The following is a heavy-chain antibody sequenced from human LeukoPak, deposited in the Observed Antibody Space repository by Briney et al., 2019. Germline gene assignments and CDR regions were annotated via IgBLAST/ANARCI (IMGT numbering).Heavy chain of an antibody. J-gene: IGHJ3*02. CDR3: AKDTQDAFDI. V-gene: IGHV3-9*01. Sequence: GGSLRLSCAASGFTFDDYAMHWVRQAPGKGLEWVSGISWNSGSIGYADSVKGRFTISRDNVKNSLYLQMNSLRAEDTALYYCAKDTQDAFDIWGQGTMVTVSS. CDR2: ISWNSGSI. CDR1: GFTFDDYA.